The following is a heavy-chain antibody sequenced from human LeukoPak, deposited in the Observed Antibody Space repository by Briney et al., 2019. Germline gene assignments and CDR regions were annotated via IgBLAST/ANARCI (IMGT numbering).Heavy chain of an antibody. CDR1: GGSISGSY. J-gene: IGHJ4*02. CDR3: ARGIESYGDYGY. Sequence: SETLSLTCTVSGGSISGSYWSWIRQPPGKGLEWIAYMYNSGSTNYNPSLKSRVTISIDTSKNQFSLKLSSPTAADTAIYYCARGIESYGDYGYWGQGILVTVSS. CDR2: MYNSGST. V-gene: IGHV4-59*01. D-gene: IGHD4-17*01.